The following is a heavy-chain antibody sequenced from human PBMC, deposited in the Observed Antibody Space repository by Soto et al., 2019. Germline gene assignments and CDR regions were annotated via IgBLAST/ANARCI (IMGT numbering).Heavy chain of an antibody. CDR1: GFSFSSYG. V-gene: IGHV3-33*06. Sequence: GGSLRLSCAASGFSFSSYGVHWVRQAPGKGLEWVAAIWDDGSNKYYADSVKGRFTISRDNSKNTLYLQMNSLRAEDTAVYYCAKEDKSPEYWGQGTLVTVSS. CDR2: IWDDGSNK. CDR3: AKEDKSPEY. J-gene: IGHJ4*02.